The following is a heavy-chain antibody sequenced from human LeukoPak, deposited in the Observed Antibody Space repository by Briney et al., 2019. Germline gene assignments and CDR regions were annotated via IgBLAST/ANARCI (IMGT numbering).Heavy chain of an antibody. D-gene: IGHD6-13*01. Sequence: SETLSLTCTVSGGSISSYYWSWIRQPAGKGLEWIGRIYTSGSTNYNPSLMSRVTMSVDTSKNQFSLKLSSVTAADTAVYYCARDRGESSSWPYYFDYWGQGTLVTVSS. CDR2: IYTSGST. CDR1: GGSISSYY. V-gene: IGHV4-4*07. J-gene: IGHJ4*02. CDR3: ARDRGESSSWPYYFDY.